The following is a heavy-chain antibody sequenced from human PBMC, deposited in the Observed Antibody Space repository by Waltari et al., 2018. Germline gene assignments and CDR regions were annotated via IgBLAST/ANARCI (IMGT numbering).Heavy chain of an antibody. D-gene: IGHD3-10*01. Sequence: VQLVQSGAEVKKPGESLKISCKGSGYSFTSYWIGWVRQAPGQGIEWMGGIIPMFGTANYAQKFQGRVTISADVSTNTAYMELSSLNSEDTALYFCARDPTEGGFGFDRWGQGTLVTVSS. CDR1: GYSFTSYW. V-gene: IGHV1-69*01. CDR3: ARDPTEGGFGFDR. J-gene: IGHJ4*02. CDR2: IIPMFGTA.